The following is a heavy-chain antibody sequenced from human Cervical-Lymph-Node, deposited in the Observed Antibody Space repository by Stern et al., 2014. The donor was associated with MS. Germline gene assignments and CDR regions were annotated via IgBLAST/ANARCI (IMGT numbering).Heavy chain of an antibody. Sequence: EVHLVESGGGLVQPGGSLRLSCAASGWVSAVGTVGDTYYTDSVKGRFTISREDAKNSFYLQMNSLTAGDTAVYYCVREGLGRDWRQLDYWGQGTLVTVSS. J-gene: IGHJ4*02. CDR1: G. CDR2: VGTVGDT. CDR3: VREGLGRDWRQLDY. D-gene: IGHD3/OR15-3a*01. V-gene: IGHV3-13*01.